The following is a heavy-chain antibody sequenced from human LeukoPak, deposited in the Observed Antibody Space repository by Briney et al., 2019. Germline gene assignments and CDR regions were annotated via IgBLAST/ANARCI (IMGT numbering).Heavy chain of an antibody. D-gene: IGHD1-14*01. CDR2: IIPILGIA. CDR1: GYTFTGYY. CDR3: ATPTRGY. V-gene: IGHV1-69*02. J-gene: IGHJ4*02. Sequence: SVKVSCKASGYTFTGYYMHWVRQAPGQGLEWMGRIIPILGIANYAQKFQGRVTITADKSTSTAYMELSSLRSEDTAVYYCATPTRGYWGQGTLVTVSS.